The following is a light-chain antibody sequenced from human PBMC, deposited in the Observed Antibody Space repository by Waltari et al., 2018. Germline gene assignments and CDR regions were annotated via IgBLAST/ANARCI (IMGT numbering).Light chain of an antibody. CDR3: EAWDDSLNGGV. Sequence: QSVLTQPPSASGTPGQRVTISCSGSSSNIGSNTVHWYQQLPGPAPKLLIYSNNQRPSGVPDRFSGSKSGTSASLAISGLQSEDEADYYCEAWDDSLNGGVFGGGTKLTVL. J-gene: IGLJ3*02. CDR1: SSNIGSNT. CDR2: SNN. V-gene: IGLV1-44*01.